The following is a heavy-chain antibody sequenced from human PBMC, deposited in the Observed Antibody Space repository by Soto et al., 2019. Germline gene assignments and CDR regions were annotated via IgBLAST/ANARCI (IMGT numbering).Heavy chain of an antibody. V-gene: IGHV3-33*01. J-gene: IGHJ6*02. Sequence: QVQLVESGGGVVQPGRSLRLSCEVSGFSLSNYGMHWVRQAPGKGLEWVAVIWYDGSNKYYGDSVKGRFTISRENSKNTLYLQMNSLRAEDTAVYYCARDRRYYYGLGTYFLENDMDVWVQGTTVSVFS. CDR2: IWYDGSNK. CDR3: ARDRRYYYGLGTYFLENDMDV. D-gene: IGHD3-10*01. CDR1: GFSLSNYG.